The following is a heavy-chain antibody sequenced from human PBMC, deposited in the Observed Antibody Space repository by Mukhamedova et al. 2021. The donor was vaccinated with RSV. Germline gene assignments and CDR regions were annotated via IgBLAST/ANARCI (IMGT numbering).Heavy chain of an antibody. Sequence: EWMGIIYPGDSDTRYSPSFQGQVTISADKSISTAYLQWSSLKASDTAMYYCARHEGSSWNGGHYFDYWGQGTLVTVSS. CDR2: IYPGDSDT. J-gene: IGHJ4*02. CDR3: ARHEGSSWNGGHYFDY. D-gene: IGHD6-13*01. V-gene: IGHV5-51*01.